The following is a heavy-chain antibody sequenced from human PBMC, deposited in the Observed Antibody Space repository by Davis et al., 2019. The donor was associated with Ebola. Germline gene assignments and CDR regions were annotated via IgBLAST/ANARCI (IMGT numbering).Heavy chain of an antibody. J-gene: IGHJ4*02. V-gene: IGHV3-7*03. Sequence: GESLKISCAASGFTFSSYWMTWVRQAPGKGLEWVANIKQDGSQKFYLDSVKGRFTVSRNNAENSLYMQMNSLRVEDTAVYYCTRGWGDSWGQGTLVTVSS. D-gene: IGHD3-16*01. CDR3: TRGWGDS. CDR1: GFTFSSYW. CDR2: IKQDGSQK.